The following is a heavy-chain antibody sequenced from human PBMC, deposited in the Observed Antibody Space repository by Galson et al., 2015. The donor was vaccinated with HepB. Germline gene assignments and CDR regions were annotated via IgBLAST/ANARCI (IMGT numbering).Heavy chain of an antibody. J-gene: IGHJ4*02. CDR2: ISWDGDIT. D-gene: IGHD4-23*01. CDR1: GFNSDDYT. V-gene: IGHV3-43*01. CDR3: AKDDYGGPPDY. Sequence: SLRLSCAASGFNSDDYTLHWVRQAPGKGLEWVPLISWDGDITYYADSVKGRFTISRDNRKNSLYLQMNSLRTEDTALYYCAKDDYGGPPDYWGQGTLVTVSS.